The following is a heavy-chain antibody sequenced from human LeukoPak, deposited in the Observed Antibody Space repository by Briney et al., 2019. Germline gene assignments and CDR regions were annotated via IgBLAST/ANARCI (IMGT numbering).Heavy chain of an antibody. Sequence: GGSLRLSCAASGFTFTNYWMTWVRQAPGKGLEWVANIKEDGSEKNYVDSVKGRFTISRDNAKNALYLQMNSLRAEDTAEYYCVKGGGTYDHWGQGTLVIVSS. CDR2: IKEDGSEK. CDR1: GFTFTNYW. D-gene: IGHD3-16*01. J-gene: IGHJ4*02. CDR3: VKGGGTYDH. V-gene: IGHV3-7*01.